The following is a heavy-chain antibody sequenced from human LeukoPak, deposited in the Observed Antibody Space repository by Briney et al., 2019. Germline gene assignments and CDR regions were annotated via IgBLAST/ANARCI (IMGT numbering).Heavy chain of an antibody. CDR2: ISGSGGST. J-gene: IGHJ5*02. Sequence: GGSLRLSCAASGFTFSSYGMSWVRQAPGKGLEWVSAISGSGGSTYYADSVKGRFTISRDNSKNTLYLQMNSLRAEDTAVYYCAKMLWFGELHNWFDPWGQGTLVTVSS. CDR3: AKMLWFGELHNWFDP. CDR1: GFTFSSYG. D-gene: IGHD3-10*01. V-gene: IGHV3-23*01.